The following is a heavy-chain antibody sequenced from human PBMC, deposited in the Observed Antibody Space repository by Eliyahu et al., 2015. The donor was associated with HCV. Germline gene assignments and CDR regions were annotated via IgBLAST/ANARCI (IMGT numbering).Heavy chain of an antibody. CDR1: GYTFTGYX. D-gene: IGHD1-26*01. CDR3: ARDYSGSYSDYYYGMDV. Sequence: QVQLVQSGAEVKKPGASVKVSCKAYGYTFTGYXXHWVRQAPGQGLEWMGWXXXNSGGTNYAQXFQGRVTMTRDTSISTAYMELSRLRSDDTAVYYCARDYSGSYSDYYYGMDVWGQGTTVTVSS. V-gene: IGHV1-2*02. CDR2: XXXNSGGT. J-gene: IGHJ6*02.